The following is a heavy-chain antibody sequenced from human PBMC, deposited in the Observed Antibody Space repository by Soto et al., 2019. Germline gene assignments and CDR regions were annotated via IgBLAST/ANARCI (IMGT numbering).Heavy chain of an antibody. Sequence: SETLSLTCTVSGGSISSSSYYWGWIRQPPGKGLEWIGSIYYSGSTYYNPSLQERVTISRDMSTSTAYMELSSLRPEDTAVYYCAADVGGYIYGLARHWGPGTLVTVSS. CDR2: IYYSGST. J-gene: IGHJ4*02. D-gene: IGHD4-17*01. CDR3: AADVGGYIYGLARH. CDR1: GGSISSSSYY. V-gene: IGHV4-39*07.